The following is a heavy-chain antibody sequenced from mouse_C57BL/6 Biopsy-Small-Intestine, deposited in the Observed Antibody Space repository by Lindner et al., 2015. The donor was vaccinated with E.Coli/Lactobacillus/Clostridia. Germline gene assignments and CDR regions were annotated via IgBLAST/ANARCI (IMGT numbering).Heavy chain of an antibody. J-gene: IGHJ4*01. Sequence: VQLQESGPELVKPGASVKISCKASGYSFTGYYMHWVKQSPEKSLEWIGEINPSTGGTTYNQKFKAKATLTVDKSSSTAYMQLKSLTSEDSAVYYCARSDAMDYWGQGTSVTVSS. CDR1: GYSFTGYY. V-gene: IGHV1-42*01. CDR3: ARSDAMDY. CDR2: INPSTGGT.